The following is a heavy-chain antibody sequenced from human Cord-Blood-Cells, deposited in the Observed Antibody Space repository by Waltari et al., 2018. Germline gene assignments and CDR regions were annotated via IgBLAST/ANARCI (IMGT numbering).Heavy chain of an antibody. J-gene: IGHJ3*02. Sequence: QVQLVESGGGLVKPGGSLRLSCAASGFTFSDYYMSWIRQAPGKGLEGVSYMRSSGSTRYYADSVKGRFTISRDNAKNSLYLQMNSLRAEDTAVYYCARELGISYAFDIWGQGTMVTVSS. D-gene: IGHD7-27*01. V-gene: IGHV3-11*04. CDR3: ARELGISYAFDI. CDR2: MRSSGSTR. CDR1: GFTFSDYY.